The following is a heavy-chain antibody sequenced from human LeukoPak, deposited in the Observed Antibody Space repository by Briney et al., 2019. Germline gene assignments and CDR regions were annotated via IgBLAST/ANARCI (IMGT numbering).Heavy chain of an antibody. J-gene: IGHJ4*02. V-gene: IGHV3-21*01. CDR1: GFTFSSYA. Sequence: GGSLRLSCAASGFTFSSYAMSWVRQAPGKGLEWVSFISSSSSYIYYADSVKGRFTISRDNARNSLYLQMNSLRAEDTAVYYCARDKYGDQYYFDYWGQGTLVTVSS. CDR3: ARDKYGDQYYFDY. D-gene: IGHD4-17*01. CDR2: ISSSSSYI.